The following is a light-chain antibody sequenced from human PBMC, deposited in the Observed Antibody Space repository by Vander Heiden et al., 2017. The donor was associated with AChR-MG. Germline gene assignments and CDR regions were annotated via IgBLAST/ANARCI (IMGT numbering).Light chain of an antibody. CDR2: GAS. J-gene: IGKJ1*01. CDR3: QEDNRWRT. V-gene: IGKV3-15*01. CDR1: QSLSNN. Sequence: EIVMTQAPATLPVSPGESATLSCRASQSLSNNLAWYQQKPGQAPRLLIYGASTRANGIPARFSGSGSGTEFALTITRLQSEDFAVYYCQEDNRWRTFGQGTKVEIK.